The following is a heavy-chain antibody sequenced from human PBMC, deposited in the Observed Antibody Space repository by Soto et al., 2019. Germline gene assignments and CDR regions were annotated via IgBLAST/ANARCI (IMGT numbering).Heavy chain of an antibody. CDR1: GFTFSDHY. Sequence: QVQLVESGGGLAKPGGSLRLSCAASGFTFSDHYMTWIRQTPGKGLEWISYINPSGSTTDYADSVRGRFTISRDNAENYLYLQMNSLRGEDTALYYCARGHHSMDVWGQGATVTVSS. V-gene: IGHV3-11*04. J-gene: IGHJ6*02. CDR3: ARGHHSMDV. CDR2: INPSGSTT.